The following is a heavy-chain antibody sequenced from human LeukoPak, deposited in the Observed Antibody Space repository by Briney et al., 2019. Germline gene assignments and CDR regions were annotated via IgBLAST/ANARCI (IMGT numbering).Heavy chain of an antibody. CDR2: TYPGDSDT. CDR3: ARNWGYYYDSSGYLHFDY. CDR1: GYSFTSYW. J-gene: IGHJ4*02. V-gene: IGHV5-51*01. D-gene: IGHD3-22*01. Sequence: GESLKISCKGSGYSFTSYWIGWVRQLPGKGLEWMWITYPGDSDTRYSPSFQGQVTISADKSLSTAYLQWSSLKASDTAMYYCARNWGYYYDSSGYLHFDYWGQGTLVTVSS.